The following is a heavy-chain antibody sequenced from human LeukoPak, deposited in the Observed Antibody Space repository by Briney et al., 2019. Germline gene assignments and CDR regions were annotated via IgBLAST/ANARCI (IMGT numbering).Heavy chain of an antibody. Sequence: SETLSLTCTVSGGSISSSSYYWGWIRQPPGKGLEWIGSIYYSGGTYYNPSLKSRVTISVGTSKNQFSLKLNSVTAADTAVYYCARAPSRTYPPDYWGQGTLVTVSS. J-gene: IGHJ4*02. D-gene: IGHD2-2*01. CDR1: GGSISSSSYY. CDR3: ARAPSRTYPPDY. CDR2: IYYSGGT. V-gene: IGHV4-39*07.